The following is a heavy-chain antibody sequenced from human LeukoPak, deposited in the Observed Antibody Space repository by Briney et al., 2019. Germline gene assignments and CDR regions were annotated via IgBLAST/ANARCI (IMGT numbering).Heavy chain of an antibody. CDR2: ISSRSSYT. Sequence: KPGGSLRLSCAASGFTFSDYYMSWVRQAPGKGLEWVSYISSRSSYTNYAVSVKGRFTISRDNAKNSLYLQMNSLRAEDTAVYYCARFDYGSGSYPDYWGQGTLVTVSS. J-gene: IGHJ4*02. V-gene: IGHV3-11*06. CDR3: ARFDYGSGSYPDY. CDR1: GFTFSDYY. D-gene: IGHD3-10*01.